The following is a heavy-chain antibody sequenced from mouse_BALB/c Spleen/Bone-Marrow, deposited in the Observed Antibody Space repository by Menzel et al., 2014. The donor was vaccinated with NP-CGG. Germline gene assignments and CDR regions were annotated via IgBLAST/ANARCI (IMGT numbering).Heavy chain of an antibody. CDR3: SRSGIDY. CDR1: GYTFTTYW. J-gene: IGHJ2*01. Sequence: VQLQQSGAELAKPGASVKMSCRTSGYTFTTYWMHWVKQRPGQGLEWIGYINPSTGYTDYNQKFKDKATLTADKSSGTAYMQLSSLTSEDSAVYYCSRSGIDYWGQGTTLTVSS. V-gene: IGHV1-7*01. CDR2: INPSTGYT. D-gene: IGHD3-2*02.